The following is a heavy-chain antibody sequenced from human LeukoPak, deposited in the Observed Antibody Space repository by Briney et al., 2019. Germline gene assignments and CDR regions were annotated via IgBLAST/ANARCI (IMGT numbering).Heavy chain of an antibody. Sequence: PSETLSLTCTVSGGSISSYYWSWIRQPPGKGLEWIGYIYYSGSTNYNPSLKSRVTISVDTSKNQFSLKLSSVTAADTAVYYCARQVGSYSPIDYWGQGTLVTVSS. CDR1: GGSISSYY. CDR3: ARQVGSYSPIDY. CDR2: IYYSGST. J-gene: IGHJ4*02. V-gene: IGHV4-59*08. D-gene: IGHD1-26*01.